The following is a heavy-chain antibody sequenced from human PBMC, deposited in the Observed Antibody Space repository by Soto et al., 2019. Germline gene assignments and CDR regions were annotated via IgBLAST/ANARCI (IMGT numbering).Heavy chain of an antibody. J-gene: IGHJ1*01. CDR1: GFSFSSYA. V-gene: IGHV3-23*01. CDR2: LNDTGGDT. D-gene: IGHD1-26*01. CDR3: VKGSGSRGQSGQH. Sequence: EVQLLESGGGLVQPGGSLRLSCAASGFSFSSYAMSWVRQAPGKGLEWVSGLNDTGGDTYYADFVKGRFTISRDNSKDTLYLQLSSLRADDSALYYCVKGSGSRGQSGQHWGQGTLVTVSS.